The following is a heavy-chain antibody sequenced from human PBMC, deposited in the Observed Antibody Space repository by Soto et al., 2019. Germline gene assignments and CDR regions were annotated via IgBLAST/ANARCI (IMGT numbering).Heavy chain of an antibody. CDR3: AGIGEDVYYGMDV. Sequence: PSETLSLTCSVSGGSMRSYYWNWLRQPTGKGLEWIGRIYSRGDTNYNPSVKSRVTMSVDTSKNEFSLRLNSVTAADTAVYYCAGIGEDVYYGMDVWGQGTTVTVSS. CDR1: GGSMRSYY. J-gene: IGHJ6*02. CDR2: IYSRGDT. D-gene: IGHD2-21*01. V-gene: IGHV4-4*07.